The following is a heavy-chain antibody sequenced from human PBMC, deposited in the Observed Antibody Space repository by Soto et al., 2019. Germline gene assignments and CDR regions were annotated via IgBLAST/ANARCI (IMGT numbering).Heavy chain of an antibody. CDR1: GGSISSGGYS. V-gene: IGHV4-30-2*01. CDR2: IYHSGST. D-gene: IGHD3-16*01. CDR3: SRSRGALFDY. Sequence: QLQLQESGSGLVKPSQTLSLTCAVSGGSISSGGYSWSWIRQPPGKGLEWIGYIYHSGSTYYNPSLKSRLTISVDRSKNQFSLKLSSVTAADTALYYCSRSRGALFDYWCQGTLVTVSS. J-gene: IGHJ4*02.